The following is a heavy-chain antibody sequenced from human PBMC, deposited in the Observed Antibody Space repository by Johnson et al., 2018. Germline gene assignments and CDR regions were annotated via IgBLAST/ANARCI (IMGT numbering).Heavy chain of an antibody. CDR3: AKAGYGYYIDGMDV. J-gene: IGHJ6*02. Sequence: VQLQESGGGVVQPGRSLRLSCAASGFTFSSYAMSWVRQAPGKGLEWVSAISGSGGSTYYADSVKGRFTISRDNSKNTLYLQMNSLRAEDTAVYYCAKAGYGYYIDGMDVWGQGTTVTVSS. D-gene: IGHD4-17*01. CDR2: ISGSGGST. V-gene: IGHV3-23*01. CDR1: GFTFSSYA.